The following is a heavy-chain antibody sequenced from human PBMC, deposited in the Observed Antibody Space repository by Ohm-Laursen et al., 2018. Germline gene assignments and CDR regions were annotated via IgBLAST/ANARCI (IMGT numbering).Heavy chain of an antibody. Sequence: SLRLSCAASGFTFGNYAMHWVRQAPGKGLEWVATINWNSGDIGYGDSVKGRFTISRDNARSSLDLQMNSLRVEDTVLYYCAKDLLAAPDYYGMDVWGQGTTVTVSS. D-gene: IGHD6-13*01. CDR2: INWNSGDI. V-gene: IGHV3-9*01. CDR1: GFTFGNYA. J-gene: IGHJ6*02. CDR3: AKDLLAAPDYYGMDV.